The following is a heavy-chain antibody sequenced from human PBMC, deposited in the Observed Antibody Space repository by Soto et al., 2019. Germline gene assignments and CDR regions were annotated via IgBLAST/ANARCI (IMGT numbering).Heavy chain of an antibody. CDR1: GFSFGSYW. Sequence: GGSLRLSCADSGFSFGSYWMHWVRQGPGKGLVWVARINTDGSSTNYADSVKGRFTISRDNAKNTLYLQMNSLRAEDTAVCYCARSPGGYYIDWGQGTMVTVSS. J-gene: IGHJ3*01. CDR2: INTDGSST. CDR3: ARSPGGYYID. D-gene: IGHD3-9*01. V-gene: IGHV3-74*01.